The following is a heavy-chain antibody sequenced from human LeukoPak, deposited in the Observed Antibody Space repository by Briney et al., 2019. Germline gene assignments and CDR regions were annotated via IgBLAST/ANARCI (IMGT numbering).Heavy chain of an antibody. Sequence: PGGSLRLSCAASGFIVSNTYMTWVRQAPGKELEWVSVIHNDGSTYYADSVKGRFTISRDNSKNMLFLRMNSLRVEDTAVYFCASLARDYWGQGTLVSVSS. V-gene: IGHV3-53*01. D-gene: IGHD3-3*02. CDR3: ASLARDY. CDR1: GFIVSNTY. CDR2: IHNDGST. J-gene: IGHJ4*02.